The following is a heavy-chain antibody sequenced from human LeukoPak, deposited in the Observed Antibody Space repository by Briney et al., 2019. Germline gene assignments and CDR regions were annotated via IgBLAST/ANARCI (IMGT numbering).Heavy chain of an antibody. CDR2: IYTSGST. J-gene: IGHJ3*02. V-gene: IGHV4-4*07. CDR1: GGSISSYY. D-gene: IGHD2-15*01. CDR3: ARTHCSGGSCYSAFDI. Sequence: PSETLSLTCTVSGGSISSYYWSWIRQPAGKGLEWIGRIYTSGSTNYNPSLKSRVTMSVDTSKNQFSLKLSSVTAADTAVYYCARTHCSGGSCYSAFDIWGQGTMVTVSS.